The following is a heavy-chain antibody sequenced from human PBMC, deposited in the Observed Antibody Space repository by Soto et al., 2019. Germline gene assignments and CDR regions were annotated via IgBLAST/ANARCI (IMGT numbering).Heavy chain of an antibody. Sequence: EVQLAESGGGLVQPGGSLRLSCAASGFRFSSNSMNWVRQAPGKGLEWLSYISDTGRNIYYADSVKGRFTISRDNAKNSLYLQMSSLRDEDTAVYYCTFDDFRSGYYSWGQGTLVTVSS. CDR2: ISDTGRNI. CDR1: GFRFSSNS. V-gene: IGHV3-48*02. J-gene: IGHJ5*02. D-gene: IGHD3-3*01. CDR3: TFDDFRSGYYS.